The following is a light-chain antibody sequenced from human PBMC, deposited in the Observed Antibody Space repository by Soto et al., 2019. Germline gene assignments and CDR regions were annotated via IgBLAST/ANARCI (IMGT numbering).Light chain of an antibody. Sequence: QSVLTQPASVSGSPGQPITISCTGTSSDVGANNYVSWYQHHPGKAPKLLIYEVNKRPSGVPDRFSGSKSGNTASLTISGLQAEDEADYYCCSYAGSYTLVFGGGTKLTVL. CDR3: CSYAGSYTLV. CDR2: EVN. CDR1: SSDVGANNY. V-gene: IGLV2-11*01. J-gene: IGLJ2*01.